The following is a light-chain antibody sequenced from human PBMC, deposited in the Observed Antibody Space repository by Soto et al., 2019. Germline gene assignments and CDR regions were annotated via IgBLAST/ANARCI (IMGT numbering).Light chain of an antibody. Sequence: QSVLTPPASLSGSPGQSITISCTGTSSDVGSYKLVSWFQQHPGKAPKLMIYEGSKRPSGVPNRFSSSKSGNTASLTSAGLQAEDEADYYCCSNASSSTYVFGTGTKVTVL. CDR2: EGS. J-gene: IGLJ1*01. CDR3: CSNASSSTYV. CDR1: SSDVGSYKL. V-gene: IGLV2-23*01.